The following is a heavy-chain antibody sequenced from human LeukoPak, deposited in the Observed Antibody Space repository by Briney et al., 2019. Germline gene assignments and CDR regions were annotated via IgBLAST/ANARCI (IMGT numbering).Heavy chain of an antibody. CDR1: GGSISSGGYS. V-gene: IGHV4-30-2*01. Sequence: SQTLSLTCAVSGGSISSGGYSWSWLRQPPGKGLEWIGYIYHSGSTYYNPSLKSRVTISVDRSKNQFSLKLNSVTAADTAVYYCARKSTRFDYWGQGTLVTVSS. CDR3: ARKSTRFDY. D-gene: IGHD2-2*01. J-gene: IGHJ4*02. CDR2: IYHSGST.